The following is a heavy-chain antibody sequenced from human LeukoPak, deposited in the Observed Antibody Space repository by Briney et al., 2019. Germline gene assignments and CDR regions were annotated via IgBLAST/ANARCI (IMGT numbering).Heavy chain of an antibody. Sequence: GGSLRLSCAASGFTFSSYEMNWVRQAPGKGLEWVSYISSSGSTIYYADSVKGRFTISRDNAKNSLYLQMNSLRAEDTAVYYCARITGYSSSWPYYYYYYMDVWGKGTTVTVSS. CDR2: ISSSGSTI. V-gene: IGHV3-48*03. CDR1: GFTFSSYE. D-gene: IGHD6-13*01. CDR3: ARITGYSSSWPYYYYYYMDV. J-gene: IGHJ6*03.